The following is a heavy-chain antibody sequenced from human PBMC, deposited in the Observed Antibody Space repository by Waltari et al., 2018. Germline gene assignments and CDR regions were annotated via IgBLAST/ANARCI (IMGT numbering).Heavy chain of an antibody. CDR3: ARDASSSWSF. Sequence: QLQLQESGPGLVKPSETLSLTCPVSGGSISSSSYYWGWIRQPPGKGLEWIGSSDYSGTTYYNPSVTSRVTISVDTSKIQFALKLSSVTAADTGVYYCARDASSSWSFWGQGTLVTVSS. CDR1: GGSISSSSYY. J-gene: IGHJ4*02. CDR2: SDYSGTT. D-gene: IGHD6-13*01. V-gene: IGHV4-39*07.